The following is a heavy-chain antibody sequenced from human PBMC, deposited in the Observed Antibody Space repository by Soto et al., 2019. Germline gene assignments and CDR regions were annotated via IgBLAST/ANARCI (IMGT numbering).Heavy chain of an antibody. D-gene: IGHD6-6*01. CDR2: VNGDGTST. V-gene: IGHV3-74*01. CDR3: ARSTFGSSAVLGY. J-gene: IGHJ4*02. CDR1: GFTFSGHW. Sequence: HPGGSLRLSCAASGFTFSGHWMHWVRQGPGEGLVWVSRVNGDGTSTTYADSVKGRFTISRDNAKNTLYLQMNSLRAEDTALYYCARSTFGSSAVLGYWGQGTLVTVSS.